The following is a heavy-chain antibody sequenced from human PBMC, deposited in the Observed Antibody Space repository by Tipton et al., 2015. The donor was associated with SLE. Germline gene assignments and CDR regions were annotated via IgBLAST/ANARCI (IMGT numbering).Heavy chain of an antibody. CDR3: ARGIGITGTTEY. D-gene: IGHD1-7*01. J-gene: IGHJ4*02. CDR2: FYTRGST. V-gene: IGHV4-4*07. CDR1: GGSISSYY. Sequence: TLSLTCTVSGGSISSYYWSWIRQPAGKGLEWIGRFYTRGSTNYNPPLKSRVTMSVDTSTNQFPLTLSSVTAADTAVYYCARGIGITGTTEYWGQGTLVTVSS.